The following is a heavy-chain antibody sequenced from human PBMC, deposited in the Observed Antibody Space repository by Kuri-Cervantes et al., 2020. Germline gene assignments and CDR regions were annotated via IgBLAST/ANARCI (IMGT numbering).Heavy chain of an antibody. CDR1: GYIFASYG. Sequence: SVKVSCKASGYIFASYGISWMRQAPGQGLEWMGGIIPIFGTANYAQRFQGRVTITTDESTRTAYMELSSLRSEDTAVYYCATMTYYDSSGYYYSYFDYWGQGTLVTVSS. CDR3: ATMTYYDSSGYYYSYFDY. D-gene: IGHD3-22*01. J-gene: IGHJ4*02. CDR2: IIPIFGTA. V-gene: IGHV1-69*05.